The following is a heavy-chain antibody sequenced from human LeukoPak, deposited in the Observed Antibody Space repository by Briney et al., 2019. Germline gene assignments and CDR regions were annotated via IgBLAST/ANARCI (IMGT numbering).Heavy chain of an antibody. V-gene: IGHV4-4*07. CDR1: GDSISDDY. CDR2: IHSGGTT. Sequence: PSETLSLTCTVSGDSISDDYYTWMRQPAGKGLEWIGRIHSGGTTNYNPSLMSRVTISVDTSKNQFSLKLSSVTAADTAVYYCARHRYGGPDYWGQGTLVTVSS. D-gene: IGHD3-9*01. CDR3: ARHRYGGPDY. J-gene: IGHJ4*02.